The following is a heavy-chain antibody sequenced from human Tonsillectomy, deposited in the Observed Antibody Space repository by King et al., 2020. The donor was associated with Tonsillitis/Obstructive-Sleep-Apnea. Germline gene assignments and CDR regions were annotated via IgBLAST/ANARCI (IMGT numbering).Heavy chain of an antibody. Sequence: QLQESGPGLVKPSETLSLTCTVSGGSISSYYWSWIRQPPGKGLEWIGYIYYSGSTNYNPSLKSRVTISVDTTKNQFSLKLSSVTAADTAVYYCASRIAVAGDDAVDIWGQGTMVTVSS. CDR1: GGSISSYY. CDR2: IYYSGST. CDR3: ASRIAVAGDDAVDI. D-gene: IGHD6-19*01. V-gene: IGHV4-59*01. J-gene: IGHJ3*02.